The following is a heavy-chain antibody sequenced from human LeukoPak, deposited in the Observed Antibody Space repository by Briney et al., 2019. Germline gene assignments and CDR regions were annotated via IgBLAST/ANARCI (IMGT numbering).Heavy chain of an antibody. D-gene: IGHD6-13*01. CDR3: AKAHFLAAAGTRGFDY. CDR2: ISGSGGST. CDR1: GFTFSSYA. Sequence: GGSLRLSCAASGFTFSSYALSWVRQAPGKGLEWVSAISGSGGSTYYADSVKGRFTISRDNSKNTLYLQMNSLRAEDTAVYYCAKAHFLAAAGTRGFDYWGQGTLVTVSS. V-gene: IGHV3-23*01. J-gene: IGHJ4*02.